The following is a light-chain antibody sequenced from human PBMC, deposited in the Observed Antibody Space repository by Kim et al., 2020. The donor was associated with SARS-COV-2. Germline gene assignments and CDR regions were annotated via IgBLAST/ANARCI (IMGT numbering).Light chain of an antibody. CDR2: RAY. J-gene: IGKJ1*01. Sequence: ASVGDRVTIPCRSSQDISKLLAWYQQKPGKAPNLLIFRAYVLQSGAPSRFSGGVSGTDFTLTISSLQPEDVATYYCQRYNTAPWTFGQGTKVDIK. CDR3: QRYNTAPWT. CDR1: QDISKL. V-gene: IGKV1-27*01.